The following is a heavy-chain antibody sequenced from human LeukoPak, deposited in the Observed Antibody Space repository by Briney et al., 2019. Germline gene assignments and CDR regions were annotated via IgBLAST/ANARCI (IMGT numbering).Heavy chain of an antibody. CDR1: GFTVCSNY. CDR3: AREVESGWFDP. J-gene: IGHJ5*02. CDR2: IYSGGST. V-gene: IGHV3-53*01. Sequence: GGSLRLSXAASGFTVCSNYMSWVRQAPGKGLEWVSVIYSGGSTYYADSVKGRFTISRDNSKNTLYLQMNSLRAEDTAVYYCAREVESGWFDPWGQGTLVTVSS. D-gene: IGHD6-25*01.